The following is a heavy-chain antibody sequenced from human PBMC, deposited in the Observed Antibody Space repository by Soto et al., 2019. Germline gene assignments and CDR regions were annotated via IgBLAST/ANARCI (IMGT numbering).Heavy chain of an antibody. CDR1: GYTFTSYD. D-gene: IGHD2-2*01. CDR3: ARGRYCISTSCYSAYGMDV. V-gene: IGHV1-8*01. Sequence: GASVKVSCKASGYTFTSYDINWVRQATGQGLEWMGWMNPNSGNTGYAQKFQGRVTMTRNTSISTAYMELSSLRSEDTAVYYCARGRYCISTSCYSAYGMDVWGQGTTVTV. CDR2: MNPNSGNT. J-gene: IGHJ6*02.